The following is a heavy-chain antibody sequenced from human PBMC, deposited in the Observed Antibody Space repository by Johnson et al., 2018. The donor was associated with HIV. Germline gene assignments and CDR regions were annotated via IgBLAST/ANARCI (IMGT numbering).Heavy chain of an antibody. J-gene: IGHJ3*02. D-gene: IGHD3-10*01. CDR1: GFTFSSYG. Sequence: QVQLVESGGGVVQPGRSLRLSCAASGFTFSSYGMHWVRQAPGKGLEWVAVISYDGSNKYYADSVKGRFTISRDNSKNTLDLQMNSLRAEDTAVYYCARTRHYYEAFDIGGEGTMVTDAS. CDR2: ISYDGSNK. V-gene: IGHV3-30*03. CDR3: ARTRHYYEAFDI.